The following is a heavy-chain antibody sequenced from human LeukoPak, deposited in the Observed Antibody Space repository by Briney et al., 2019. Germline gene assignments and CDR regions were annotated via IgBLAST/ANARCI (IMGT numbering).Heavy chain of an antibody. V-gene: IGHV3-53*01. CDR3: ARELRMAAGFSQFDY. CDR2: IYGGGGT. CDR1: GFSVNNNY. J-gene: IGHJ4*01. D-gene: IGHD6-13*01. Sequence: GGSLRLSCRTSGFSVNNNYMSWVRQAPGRGLEWVSTIYGGGGTSYADSVKGRFTISRDQSTNTVFLQMTTLRAEDTAIYFCARELRMAAGFSQFDYWGNGTLVAVSS.